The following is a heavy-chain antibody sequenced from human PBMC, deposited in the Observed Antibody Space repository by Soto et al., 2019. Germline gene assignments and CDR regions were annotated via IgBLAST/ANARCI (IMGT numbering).Heavy chain of an antibody. Sequence: ASVKVSCKASVYTFSSYAIHWVRQAPGQGLEWMGWINAGNGNTKYSQKFQGRVTITRDTSASTAYMELNSLRSEDTAVYYCARVDGTYWGQGTLVTVSS. V-gene: IGHV1-3*01. J-gene: IGHJ4*02. CDR3: ARVDGTY. CDR1: VYTFSSYA. D-gene: IGHD1-26*01. CDR2: INAGNGNT.